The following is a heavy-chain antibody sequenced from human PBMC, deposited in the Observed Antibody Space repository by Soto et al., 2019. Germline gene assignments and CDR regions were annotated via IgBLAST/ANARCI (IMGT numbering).Heavy chain of an antibody. CDR1: GFTFSNSA. V-gene: IGHV3-23*01. J-gene: IGHJ4*02. D-gene: IGHD2-2*01. CDR3: AKVSKPSWRVDPSVAY. Sequence: PGGSLRLSCAASGFTFSNSAMSWVRQAPGKGLEWVSAISVSGGTTYYADSVKGRFTISRDNSKNTLYLQMNSLRAEDTAVYYCAKVSKPSWRVDPSVAYWGPGTLVTVSS. CDR2: ISVSGGTT.